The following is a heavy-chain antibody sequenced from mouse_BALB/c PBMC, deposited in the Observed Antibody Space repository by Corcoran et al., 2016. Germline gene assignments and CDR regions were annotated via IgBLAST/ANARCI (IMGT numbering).Heavy chain of an antibody. CDR1: GFNIKDTY. CDR2: IDPANGNT. Sequence: EDQLQPSGAELVKPGASVKLSSNASGFNIKDTYMHWVKQGPEQGLEWIGRIDPANGNTKYDPKFQGKATITADTSSNTAYLQLSSLTSEDTAVYYCANWDWYFYVWGAGTTVTVSS. CDR3: ANWDWYFYV. D-gene: IGHD4-1*01. J-gene: IGHJ1*01. V-gene: IGHV14-3*02.